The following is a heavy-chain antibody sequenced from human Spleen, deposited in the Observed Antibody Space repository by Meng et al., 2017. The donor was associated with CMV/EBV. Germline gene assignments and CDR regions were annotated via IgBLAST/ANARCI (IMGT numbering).Heavy chain of an antibody. V-gene: IGHV3-72*01. J-gene: IGHJ4*02. CDR3: ARVGLSVHDSSGYYLYYFDY. CDR2: TRNKANSYTT. D-gene: IGHD3-22*01. Sequence: GGSLRLSCAAFGFTFSDHYMDWVRQTPGKGLEWVGRTRNKANSYTTEYAASVKGRFTIPRDDSKNSLYLQMNSLKTADTDVYYCARVGLSVHDSSGYYLYYFDYWGQGTLVTVSS. CDR1: GFTFSDHY.